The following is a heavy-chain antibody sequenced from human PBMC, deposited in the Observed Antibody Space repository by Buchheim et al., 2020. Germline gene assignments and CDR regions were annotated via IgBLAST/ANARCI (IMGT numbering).Heavy chain of an antibody. D-gene: IGHD3-10*01. J-gene: IGHJ3*02. V-gene: IGHV1-8*02. CDR2: MNPDSGNT. Sequence: QVQLVQSGAEVRKPGASVKVSCKTSGYTFSNYDINWVRQATGQGLEWMGWMNPDSGNTGYAQRFQGRVTMTRNTATSTAYMELSSLRSEDTAVYFCAKGATGRGAFDIWGQGT. CDR3: AKGATGRGAFDI. CDR1: GYTFSNYD.